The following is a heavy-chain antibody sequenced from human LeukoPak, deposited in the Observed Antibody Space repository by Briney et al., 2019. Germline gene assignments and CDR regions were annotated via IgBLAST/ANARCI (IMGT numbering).Heavy chain of an antibody. J-gene: IGHJ3*02. V-gene: IGHV3-20*04. CDR3: AREGYNSRGGAFDI. D-gene: IGHD6-13*01. CDR2: INWNGGST. CDR1: GFTFDDYG. Sequence: PGGSLRLSCAASGFTFDDYGMSWVRQAPGKGLEWVSGINWNGGSTGYADSVKGRFTISRDNAKNSLYLQMNSLRAEDTAVYYCAREGYNSRGGAFDIWGQGTMVTVSS.